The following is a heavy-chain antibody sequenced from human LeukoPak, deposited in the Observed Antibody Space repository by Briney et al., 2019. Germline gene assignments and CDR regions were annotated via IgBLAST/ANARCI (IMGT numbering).Heavy chain of an antibody. D-gene: IGHD6-19*01. CDR1: GYTFTTYA. CDR2: INTETGNP. Sequence: ASVKVSCKASGYTFTTYAINWVRQAPGQGLEWMGWINTETGNPNYAQDFTGRFVFSLDTSVSTAYLQISSLTAEDTAVYYCAREYSDNGWFPYYFDYWGQGTLLTVSS. V-gene: IGHV7-4-1*02. CDR3: AREYSDNGWFPYYFDY. J-gene: IGHJ4*02.